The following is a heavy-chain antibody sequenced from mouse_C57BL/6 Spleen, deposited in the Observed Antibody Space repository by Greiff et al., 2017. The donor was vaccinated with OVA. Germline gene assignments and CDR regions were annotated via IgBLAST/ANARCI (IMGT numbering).Heavy chain of an antibody. J-gene: IGHJ1*03. CDR3: ARRGDYGSSYDWYFDV. CDR1: GYTFTDYY. Sequence: VQLQQSGPELVKPGASVKISCKASGYTFTDYYINWVKQRPGQGLEWIGWIFPGSGSTYYNEKFKGKATLTVDKSSSTAYMLLSSLTSEDSAVYFCARRGDYGSSYDWYFDVWGTGTTVTVSS. D-gene: IGHD1-1*01. CDR2: IFPGSGST. V-gene: IGHV1-75*01.